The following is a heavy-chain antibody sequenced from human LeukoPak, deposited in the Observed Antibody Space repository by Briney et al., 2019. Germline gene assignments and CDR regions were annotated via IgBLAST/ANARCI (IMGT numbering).Heavy chain of an antibody. D-gene: IGHD3-10*01. J-gene: IGHJ5*02. CDR2: VHHTGST. CDR3: ARDWGFGDSEDWFDP. V-gene: IGHV4-38-2*02. CDR1: GYSISRGYY. Sequence: SETLSLTCNVSGYSISRGYYWGWIRQPPGKGLEWIGSVHHTGSTYYNPSLRSRVSISVDKSTNHISLEVTSVTAADTAVYYCARDWGFGDSEDWFDPWGQGTLVTDSS.